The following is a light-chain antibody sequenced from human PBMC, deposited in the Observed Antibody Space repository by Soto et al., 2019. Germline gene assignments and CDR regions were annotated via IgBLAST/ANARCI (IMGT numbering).Light chain of an antibody. J-gene: IGKJ1*01. Sequence: EIVLTQSPGTLSLSPGERATLSCRASQGLLSSYIVWYQQRPGQAPRLLIYDASSRAPGIPDRFSGSGSGTDFTLTISRLEPEDFAVYYCQQYGSSGTFGQGTKVEIK. CDR3: QQYGSSGT. CDR2: DAS. V-gene: IGKV3-20*01. CDR1: QGLLSSY.